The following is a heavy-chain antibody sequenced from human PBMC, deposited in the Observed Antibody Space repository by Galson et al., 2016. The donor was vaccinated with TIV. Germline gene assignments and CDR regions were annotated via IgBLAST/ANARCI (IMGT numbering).Heavy chain of an antibody. CDR1: GYRFTSYW. V-gene: IGHV5-10-1*01. Sequence: QSGAEVKKPGESLRISCKGSGYRFTSYWINWVRQMPGKGLEWMGRIDPTDSYTNYSPSFQGHVTIPADKSSTTAYLQWSSLKASDTAIYYGAGGVSSGSAWLDPWGPGTPVTVSS. CDR3: AGGVSSGSAWLDP. D-gene: IGHD3-10*01. CDR2: IDPTDSYT. J-gene: IGHJ5*02.